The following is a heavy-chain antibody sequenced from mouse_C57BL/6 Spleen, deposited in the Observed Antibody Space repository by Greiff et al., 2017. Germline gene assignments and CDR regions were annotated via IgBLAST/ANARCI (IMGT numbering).Heavy chain of an antibody. J-gene: IGHJ4*01. V-gene: IGHV1-53*01. CDR1: GYTFTSYW. Sequence: VKLQQPGTELVKPGASVTLSCKASGYTFTSYWMHWVKPRPGQGLEWIGNINPSNGGTNYNEKFKSKATLTVDKSSSTAYMQLSRLTSEDSAVYYCARGRWEAMDYWGQGTSVTVSS. CDR3: ARGRWEAMDY. CDR2: INPSNGGT. D-gene: IGHD2-3*01.